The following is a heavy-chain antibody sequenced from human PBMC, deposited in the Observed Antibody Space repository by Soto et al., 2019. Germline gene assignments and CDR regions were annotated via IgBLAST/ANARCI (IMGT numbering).Heavy chain of an antibody. D-gene: IGHD3-9*01. CDR3: ASLTGYYYGMDV. CDR2: ISSSSSTI. V-gene: IGHV3-48*02. Sequence: GVSLRLSCAASGFTFSSYSMNWVRQAPGKGLEWVSYISSSSSTIYYADSVKGRFTISRDNAKNSLYLQMNSLRDEDTAVYYCASLTGYYYGMDVWGQGTTVTVSS. J-gene: IGHJ6*02. CDR1: GFTFSSYS.